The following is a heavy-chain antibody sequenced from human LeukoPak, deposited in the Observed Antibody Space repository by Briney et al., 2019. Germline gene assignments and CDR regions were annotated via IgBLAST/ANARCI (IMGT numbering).Heavy chain of an antibody. CDR3: ARHFQH. J-gene: IGHJ1*01. V-gene: IGHV3-23*01. CDR1: GFTFNTYA. CDR2: ITGSLNT. Sequence: GGSLRLSCAASGFTFNTYAMSWVRQAPGKGLEWVSGITGSLNTYYLDSVKGRFTISRDNSKNTLYLQMNSLRAEDTAVYYCARHFQHWGQGTLVTVSS.